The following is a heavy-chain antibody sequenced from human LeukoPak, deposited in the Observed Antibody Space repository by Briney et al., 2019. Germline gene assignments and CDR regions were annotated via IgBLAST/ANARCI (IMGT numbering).Heavy chain of an antibody. Sequence: PSETLSLTCTVSGGSISSYYWSWIRQPPGKGLEWIGYIYYSGSTNYNPSLKSRVTISVDTSKNQFSLKLSSVTAADTAVYYCARHGCSGGSCFDYWGQGTLVTVSS. V-gene: IGHV4-59*08. CDR3: ARHGCSGGSCFDY. J-gene: IGHJ4*02. CDR1: GGSISSYY. CDR2: IYYSGST. D-gene: IGHD2-15*01.